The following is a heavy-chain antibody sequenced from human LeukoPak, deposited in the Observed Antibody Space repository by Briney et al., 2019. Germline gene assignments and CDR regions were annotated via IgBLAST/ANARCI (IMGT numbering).Heavy chain of an antibody. D-gene: IGHD3-10*01. Sequence: ASVKVSCKASGYTFTNYAIHWVRQAPGQGLEWMGWINAGNGNTRYSQKLQDRVTITRDTSANTVYMELSSVRSEDTAVYFCARGLLWFGELSPPGYWGQGTLVTVSS. CDR2: INAGNGNT. CDR1: GYTFTNYA. CDR3: ARGLLWFGELSPPGY. V-gene: IGHV1-3*01. J-gene: IGHJ4*02.